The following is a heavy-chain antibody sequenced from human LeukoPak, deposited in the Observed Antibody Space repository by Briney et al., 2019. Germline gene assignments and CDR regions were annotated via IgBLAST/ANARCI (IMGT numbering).Heavy chain of an antibody. V-gene: IGHV5-51*01. CDR2: ICPGDSDT. CDR3: ARRMAAAGPGAFDI. J-gene: IGHJ3*02. D-gene: IGHD6-13*01. Sequence: GESLKISCKGSGYSFTTYWIGWVRQMPGKGLEWMGFICPGDSDTRYSQSFQGQVTISADKSISTAYLQWSSLKASDTAMYYCARRMAAAGPGAFDIWGQGTMVSVSS. CDR1: GYSFTTYW.